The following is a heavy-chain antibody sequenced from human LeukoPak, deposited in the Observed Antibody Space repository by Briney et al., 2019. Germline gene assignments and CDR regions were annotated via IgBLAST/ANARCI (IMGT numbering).Heavy chain of an antibody. CDR2: IKGDQSTT. CDR1: GFTFSRHW. J-gene: IGHJ5*02. V-gene: IGHV3-74*01. Sequence: GGSLRLSCAASGFTFSRHWMHWVRQAPRKGLVWVSRIKGDQSTTNYADSVKGRFTISRDNAKNSLYLQMNSLRAEDTAVYYCAREFTLNWFDPWGQGTLVTVSS. CDR3: AREFTLNWFDP. D-gene: IGHD3-16*01.